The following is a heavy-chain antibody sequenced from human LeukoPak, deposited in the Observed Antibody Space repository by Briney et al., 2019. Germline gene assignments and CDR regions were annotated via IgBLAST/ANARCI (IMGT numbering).Heavy chain of an antibody. CDR2: IYYSGST. Sequence: SETLSLTCTVSGGSISSYYWSWIRQPPGKGLEWIGYIYYSGSTNYYPSLKSRVTISVDTSKNQFSLKLSSVTAADTAVYYCARHARGVYYDSSGYLGYWGQGTLVTVSS. D-gene: IGHD3-22*01. CDR3: ARHARGVYYDSSGYLGY. CDR1: GGSISSYY. J-gene: IGHJ4*02. V-gene: IGHV4-59*08.